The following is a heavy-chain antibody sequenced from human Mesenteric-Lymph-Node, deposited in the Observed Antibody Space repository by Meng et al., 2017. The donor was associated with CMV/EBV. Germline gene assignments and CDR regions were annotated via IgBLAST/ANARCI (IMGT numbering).Heavy chain of an antibody. CDR3: ARVAVAGGLVDY. Sequence: CRAFEGPFSSYALGWVRQAPGQRLEWVGRIIPILGIADCAQKFQDRVTITADKSTSTAYVELSSLRSEDTAVYYCARVAVAGGLVDYWGQGTLVTVSS. J-gene: IGHJ4*02. D-gene: IGHD6-19*01. CDR1: EGPFSSYA. V-gene: IGHV1-69*04. CDR2: IIPILGIA.